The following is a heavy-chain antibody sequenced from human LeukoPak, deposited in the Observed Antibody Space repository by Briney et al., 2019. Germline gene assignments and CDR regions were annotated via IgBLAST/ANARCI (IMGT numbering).Heavy chain of an antibody. CDR1: GYTFTSYY. Sequence: ASVKVSCKASGYTFTSYYMHWVRQAPGQGLEWMGIINPSGGSTSYAQKFQGRVTMTEDTSTDTAYMELSSLRSEDTAVYYCATERISSGWYFYFDYWSQGTLVAVSS. CDR2: INPSGGST. J-gene: IGHJ4*02. V-gene: IGHV1-46*01. D-gene: IGHD6-19*01. CDR3: ATERISSGWYFYFDY.